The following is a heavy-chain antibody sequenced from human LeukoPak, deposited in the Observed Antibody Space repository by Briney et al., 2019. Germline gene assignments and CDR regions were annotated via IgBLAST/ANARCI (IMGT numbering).Heavy chain of an antibody. D-gene: IGHD2-2*01. CDR1: GGSISSGGYY. V-gene: IGHV4-30-2*01. Sequence: PSQTLSLTCTVSGGSISSGGYYWSWIRQPPGKGLEWIGYIYHSGSTYYNPSLKSRVTISVDRSKNQFSLKLSSVTAEDTAVYYCAREVPAAMSFDLWGRGTLVTVSS. J-gene: IGHJ2*01. CDR2: IYHSGST. CDR3: AREVPAAMSFDL.